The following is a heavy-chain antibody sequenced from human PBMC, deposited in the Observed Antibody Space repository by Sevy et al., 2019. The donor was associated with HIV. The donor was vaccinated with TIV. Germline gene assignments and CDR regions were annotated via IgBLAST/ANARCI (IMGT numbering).Heavy chain of an antibody. CDR1: GFPFSSYS. V-gene: IGHV3-64*01. J-gene: IGHJ3*01. Sequence: GGSLRLSCAASGFPFSSYSFYWVRQAPGKGLEYVSAIGSDGETTLYASSVKGRLTISRDNSKNTVFLQMGRLRSEDMGVYYCARDSGTYHAFDVWGRGTMVTVSS. CDR2: IGSDGETT. D-gene: IGHD1-26*01. CDR3: ARDSGTYHAFDV.